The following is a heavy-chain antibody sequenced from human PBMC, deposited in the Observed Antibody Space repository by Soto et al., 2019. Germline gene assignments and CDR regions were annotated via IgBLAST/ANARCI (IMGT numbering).Heavy chain of an antibody. CDR2: IYYSGST. V-gene: IGHV4-31*03. D-gene: IGHD2-15*01. Sequence: QVQLQESGPGLVKPSQTLSLTCTVSGGSISSGGYYWSWIRQHPGKSLEWIGYIYYSGSTYYNPSLKSRVTISVDPSKNQFSLKLSSVTAADTAVYYCARDRASAAYYCYGMDVWGQGTTVTVS. J-gene: IGHJ6*02. CDR1: GGSISSGGYY. CDR3: ARDRASAAYYCYGMDV.